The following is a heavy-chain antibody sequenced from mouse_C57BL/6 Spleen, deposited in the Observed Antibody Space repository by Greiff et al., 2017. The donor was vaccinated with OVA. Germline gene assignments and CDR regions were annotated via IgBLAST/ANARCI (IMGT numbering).Heavy chain of an antibody. V-gene: IGHV1-80*01. CDR3: AIGPYYGSSYNFDY. CDR2: IYPGDGDT. Sequence: QVQLQQSGAELVKPGASVKISCKASGYAFSSYWMTWVKQRPGKGLEWIGQIYPGDGDTNYNGKFKGKATLTADKSSSTAYMQLSSLTSEDSAVYVGAIGPYYGSSYNFDYWGQGTTLTVSS. CDR1: GYAFSSYW. J-gene: IGHJ2*01. D-gene: IGHD1-1*01.